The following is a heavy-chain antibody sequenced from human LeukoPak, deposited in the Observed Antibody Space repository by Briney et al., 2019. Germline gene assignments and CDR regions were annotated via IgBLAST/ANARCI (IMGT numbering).Heavy chain of an antibody. Sequence: GGSLRLSCAASGFTVSSNCMSWVRQAPGKGLEWVSVVYSDGRTYYADSVKGRFTISRDNSKNTLYLQMNSLRGEDTAVYYCARDSGRFDVFDIWGQGTMVTVSS. D-gene: IGHD3-10*01. CDR2: VYSDGRT. CDR1: GFTVSSNC. V-gene: IGHV3-53*01. J-gene: IGHJ3*02. CDR3: ARDSGRFDVFDI.